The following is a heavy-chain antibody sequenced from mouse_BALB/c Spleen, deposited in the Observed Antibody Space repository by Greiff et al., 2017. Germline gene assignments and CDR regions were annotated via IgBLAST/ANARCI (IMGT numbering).Heavy chain of an antibody. D-gene: IGHD2-4*01. CDR3: ARMITTKFAY. V-gene: IGHV7-3*02. CDR1: GFTFTDYY. CDR2: IRNKANGYTT. Sequence: EVKVVESGGGLVQPGGSLRLSCATSGFTFTDYYMSWVRQPPGKALEWLGFIRNKANGYTTEYSASVKGRFTISRDNSQSILYLQMNTLRAEDSATYYCARMITTKFAYWGQGTLVTVSA. J-gene: IGHJ3*01.